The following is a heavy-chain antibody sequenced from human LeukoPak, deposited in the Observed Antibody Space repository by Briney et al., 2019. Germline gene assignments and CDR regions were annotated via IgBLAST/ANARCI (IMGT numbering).Heavy chain of an antibody. CDR3: ARDLGGYYDSSGFSY. J-gene: IGHJ4*02. CDR2: INHSGST. D-gene: IGHD3-22*01. V-gene: IGHV4-34*01. Sequence: PSETLSLTCAVYGGSFSGYYWSWIRQPPGKGLEWIGEINHSGSTNYNPSLKSRVTISVDTSKNQFSLKLSSVTAEDTAVYYCARDLGGYYDSSGFSYWGQGTLVTVSS. CDR1: GGSFSGYY.